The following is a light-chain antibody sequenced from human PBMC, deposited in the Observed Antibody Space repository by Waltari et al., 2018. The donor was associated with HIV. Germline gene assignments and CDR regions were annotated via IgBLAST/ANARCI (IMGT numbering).Light chain of an antibody. V-gene: IGKV2-28*01. CDR1: ESLRHSNGRDY. CDR2: LAS. J-gene: IGKJ2*01. CDR3: LQNIRAPFA. Sequence: NQYPLSLTVSPGESASISCRATESLRHSNGRDYLDWYVKRQGQTPRLLSYLASHRASGVPDRFVGWGSDTDFTLRINRVEAADAGTYFCLQNIRAPFAFGQGT.